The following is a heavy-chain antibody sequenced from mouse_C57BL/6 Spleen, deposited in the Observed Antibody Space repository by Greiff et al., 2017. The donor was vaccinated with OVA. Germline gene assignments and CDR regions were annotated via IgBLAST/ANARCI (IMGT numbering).Heavy chain of an antibody. J-gene: IGHJ4*01. CDR3: ARGEGTVVAPYYAMDY. V-gene: IGHV1-72*01. D-gene: IGHD1-1*01. CDR1: GYTFTSYW. Sequence: QVQLQQPGAELVKPGASVKLSCKASGYTFTSYWMHWVKQRPGRGLEWIGRIDPNSGGTKYNEKFKSKATLTVDKPSSTAYMQLSSLTSEDSAVYYCARGEGTVVAPYYAMDYWGKGTSVTVSS. CDR2: IDPNSGGT.